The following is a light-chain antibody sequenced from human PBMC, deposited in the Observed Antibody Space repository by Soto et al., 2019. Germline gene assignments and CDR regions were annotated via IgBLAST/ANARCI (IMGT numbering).Light chain of an antibody. V-gene: IGLV2-14*01. CDR2: EVT. CDR3: SSYTSSTDYV. CDR1: SSDIDTYNY. Sequence: QSALTQPASVSGSPGQSITISCTGTSSDIDTYNYVSWYQQHPGKAPKLIIYEVTNRPSGVSNRFSGSKSGDTASLTISGLRAEDGADYYCSSYTSSTDYVFGTGTKVTVL. J-gene: IGLJ1*01.